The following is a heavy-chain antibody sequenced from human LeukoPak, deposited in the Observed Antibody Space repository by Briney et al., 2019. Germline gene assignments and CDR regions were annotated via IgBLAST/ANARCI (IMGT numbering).Heavy chain of an antibody. Sequence: TSETLSLTCTVSGGSISSGGYYWSWIRQHPGKGLEWVGYIYYSGSTYYNPSLKSRVTISVDTSKNQFSLKLSSVTAADTAVYYCASGRGSSRTFDYWGQGTMVTVSS. CDR1: GGSISSGGYY. CDR3: ASGRGSSRTFDY. J-gene: IGHJ4*02. CDR2: IYYSGST. V-gene: IGHV4-31*03. D-gene: IGHD6-13*01.